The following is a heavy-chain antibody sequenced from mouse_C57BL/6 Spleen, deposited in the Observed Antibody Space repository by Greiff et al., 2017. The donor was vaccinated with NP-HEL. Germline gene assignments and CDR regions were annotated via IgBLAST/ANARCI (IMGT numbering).Heavy chain of an antibody. CDR1: GYTFTSYD. V-gene: IGHV1-85*01. Sequence: VQLQQSGPELVKPGASVKLSCKASGYTFTSYDINWVKQRPGQGLEWIGWIYPRDGSTKYNEKFKGKATLTVDTSSSTAYMELHSLTSEDSAVYFCAGVNYYGRGTYWGQGTLVTVSA. J-gene: IGHJ3*01. D-gene: IGHD1-1*01. CDR3: AGVNYYGRGTY. CDR2: IYPRDGST.